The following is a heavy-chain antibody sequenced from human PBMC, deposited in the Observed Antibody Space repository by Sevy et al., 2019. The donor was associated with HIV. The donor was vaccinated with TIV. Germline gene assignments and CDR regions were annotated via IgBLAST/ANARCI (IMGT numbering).Heavy chain of an antibody. CDR3: ARDPTGYCSSTSCYTPHGMDV. D-gene: IGHD2-2*02. CDR1: GFTFSSYG. J-gene: IGHJ6*02. V-gene: IGHV3-33*01. CDR2: IWYDGSNK. Sequence: GGSLRLSCAASGFTFSSYGMHWVRQAPGKGLEWVAVIWYDGSNKYYADSVKGRFTISRDNSKNTLYLQMNSLRAEDTAVYYCARDPTGYCSSTSCYTPHGMDVWGQGTTVTVSS.